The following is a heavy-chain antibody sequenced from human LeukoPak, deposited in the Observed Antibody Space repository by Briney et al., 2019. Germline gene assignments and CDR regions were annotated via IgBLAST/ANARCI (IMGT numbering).Heavy chain of an antibody. CDR3: ARCGELDNNWFDP. CDR2: IYHSGST. D-gene: IGHD3-10*01. CDR1: GYSISSGYY. V-gene: IGHV4-38-2*01. J-gene: IGHJ5*02. Sequence: ETLSLTCAVSGYSISSGYYWGWIRQPPGKGLEWIGSIYHSGSTYYNPSLKSRVTISVDTSKSQFSLKLSSVTAADTAVYYCARCGELDNNWFDPWGQGTLVTVSS.